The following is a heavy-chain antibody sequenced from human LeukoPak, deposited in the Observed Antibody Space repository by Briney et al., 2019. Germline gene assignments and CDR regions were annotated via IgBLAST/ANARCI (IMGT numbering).Heavy chain of an antibody. Sequence: GGSLRLSCAASGFTFSSYWMHWVRQAPGKGLVWVSRINSDGSSTSYADSVKGRFTISRDNAKNTLFLQMNSLRAEDTAVYYCAREGGTVTTKYYFDYWGQGTLVTVSS. V-gene: IGHV3-74*01. J-gene: IGHJ4*02. CDR1: GFTFSSYW. CDR3: AREGGTVTTKYYFDY. CDR2: INSDGSST. D-gene: IGHD4-17*01.